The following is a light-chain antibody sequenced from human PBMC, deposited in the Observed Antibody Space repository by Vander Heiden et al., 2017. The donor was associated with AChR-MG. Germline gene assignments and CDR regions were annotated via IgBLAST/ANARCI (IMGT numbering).Light chain of an antibody. CDR3: GTWDSTLSTVL. CDR1: SSNIGNNF. CDR2: DNN. V-gene: IGLV1-51*01. J-gene: IGLJ2*01. Sequence: QSVLTQPPSVSAAPGQKVTLSCSGSSSNIGNNFVSWYQQLPGTAPKLLIYDNNKRPSGISDRFSGSKSGTSATLGITGLQTGDEADYYCGTWDSTLSTVLFGGGTKLTVL.